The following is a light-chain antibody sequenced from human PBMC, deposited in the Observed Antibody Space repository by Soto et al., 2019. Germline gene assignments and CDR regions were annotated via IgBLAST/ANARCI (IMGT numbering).Light chain of an antibody. CDR2: DVS. Sequence: QSALTRPASVSGSPGQSITISCTGASSDVGGFDHVSWYQQHPGKVPRLLIYDVSSRPSGVSDRFSGSKSGNTASLTISGLQAEDEADYYCNSFTTTNTYVFGTGTKLTVL. CDR1: SSDVGGFDH. V-gene: IGLV2-14*03. J-gene: IGLJ1*01. CDR3: NSFTTTNTYV.